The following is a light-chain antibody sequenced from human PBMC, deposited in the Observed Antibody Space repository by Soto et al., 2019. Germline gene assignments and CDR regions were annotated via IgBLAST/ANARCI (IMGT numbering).Light chain of an antibody. J-gene: IGKJ2*02. CDR2: AAS. CDR3: QQRSRWPRGT. V-gene: IGKV3-11*01. CDR1: QNVGNN. Sequence: ELTQSPATLSLSPGESATLSCRASQNVGNNLAWYQQKSGQPPRLLIYAASDRATGIPARFSGTMTGTDFTLTISSLEPEDFAIYFCQQRSRWPRGTFGRGTKVEMK.